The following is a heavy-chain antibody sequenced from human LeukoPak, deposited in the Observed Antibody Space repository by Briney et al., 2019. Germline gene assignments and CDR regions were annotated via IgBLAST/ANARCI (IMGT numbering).Heavy chain of an antibody. CDR3: ARGRLWFGELFAQKEYYMDV. J-gene: IGHJ6*03. CDR2: IYYSGST. Sequence: PSETLSLTCTVSGGSISSSSYYWGWIRQPPGKGLEWIGSIYYSGSTYYNPSLKSRVTISVDTSKNQFSLKLSSVTAADTAVYYCARGRLWFGELFAQKEYYMDVWGKGTTVTVSS. CDR1: GGSISSSSYY. D-gene: IGHD3-10*01. V-gene: IGHV4-39*07.